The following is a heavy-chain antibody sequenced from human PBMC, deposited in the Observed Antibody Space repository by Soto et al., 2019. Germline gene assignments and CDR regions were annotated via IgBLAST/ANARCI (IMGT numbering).Heavy chain of an antibody. J-gene: IGHJ6*02. D-gene: IGHD3-9*01. CDR3: AKDPEYDILTGTGYYGMDV. V-gene: IGHV3-43D*04. Sequence: PVGSLRLSCAASGFTFDDYAMHWVRQAPGKGLEWVSLISWDGGSTYYADSVKGRFTISRDNSKNSLYLQMNSLRAEDTALYYCAKDPEYDILTGTGYYGMDVWGQGTTVTVSS. CDR2: ISWDGGST. CDR1: GFTFDDYA.